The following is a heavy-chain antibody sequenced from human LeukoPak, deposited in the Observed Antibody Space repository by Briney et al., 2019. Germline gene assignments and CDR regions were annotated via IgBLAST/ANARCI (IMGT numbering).Heavy chain of an antibody. CDR3: VRGKGQGTYYYYYMDV. V-gene: IGHV3-11*01. J-gene: IGHJ6*03. CDR2: ISSSGSTI. Sequence: GGSLRLSCAASGFTFSDYYMSWIRQAPGKGLEWVSYISSSGSTIYYADSVKGRFTISRDNAKNSLYLQMNSLRAEDTAVYYCVRGKGQGTYYYYYMDVWGKGTTVTVSS. D-gene: IGHD3-10*01. CDR1: GFTFSDYY.